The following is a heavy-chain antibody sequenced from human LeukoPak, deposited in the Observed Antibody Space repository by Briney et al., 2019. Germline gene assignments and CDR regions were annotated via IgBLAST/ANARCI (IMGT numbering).Heavy chain of an antibody. CDR3: ARRNLVLRYFDWLFDY. D-gene: IGHD3-9*01. CDR2: IKQDGSEK. J-gene: IGHJ4*02. V-gene: IGHV3-7*01. Sequence: GGSLRLSCAASGFTFSSYWMSWVRQAPGKGLEWVANIKQDGSEKYYVDSVKGRFTISRDNAKNSLYLQMNSLRAEDTAVYYCARRNLVLRYFDWLFDYWGQGTLVTVSS. CDR1: GFTFSSYW.